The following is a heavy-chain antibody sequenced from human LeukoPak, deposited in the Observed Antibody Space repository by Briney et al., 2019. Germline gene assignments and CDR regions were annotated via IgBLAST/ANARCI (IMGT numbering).Heavy chain of an antibody. Sequence: EASVKVSCKASRYTFTGYYMHWVRQAPGQGLEWMGWINPNSGGTNYAQKFQGWVTMTRDTSISTAYMELSRLRSDDTAVYYCAREGGQQLVRFNWFDPWGQGTLVTVSS. CDR3: AREGGQQLVRFNWFDP. CDR2: INPNSGGT. J-gene: IGHJ5*02. CDR1: RYTFTGYY. D-gene: IGHD6-13*01. V-gene: IGHV1-2*04.